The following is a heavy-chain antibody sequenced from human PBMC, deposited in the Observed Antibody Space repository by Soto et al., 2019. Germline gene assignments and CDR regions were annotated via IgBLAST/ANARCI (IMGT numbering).Heavy chain of an antibody. V-gene: IGHV1-46*01. CDR3: ARDGRITIFGVVRKDWFDP. CDR1: GYTFTSYY. Sequence: GASVKVSCKASGYTFTSYYMHWVRQALGQGLEWMGIINPSGGSTSYAQKFQGRVTMTRDTSTSTVYMELSSLRSEDTAVYYCARDGRITIFGVVRKDWFDPWGQGTLVTVSS. D-gene: IGHD3-3*01. J-gene: IGHJ5*02. CDR2: INPSGGST.